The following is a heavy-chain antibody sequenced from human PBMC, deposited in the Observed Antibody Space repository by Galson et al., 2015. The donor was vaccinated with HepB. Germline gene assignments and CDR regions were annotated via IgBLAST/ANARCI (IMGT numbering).Heavy chain of an antibody. Sequence: SLRLSCAASGFTFSRFSSYSMSWVRQAPGKGLEWVANIGQDGREIYYVDSVKGRFTISRDNAKNSLYLQMNTLRDEDTAVYYCARVFFGSGNSPAYWYFDLWGRGTPVTVSS. J-gene: IGHJ2*01. CDR3: ARVFFGSGNSPAYWYFDL. V-gene: IGHV3-7*01. CDR2: IGQDGREI. CDR1: GFTFSRFSSYS. D-gene: IGHD3-10*01.